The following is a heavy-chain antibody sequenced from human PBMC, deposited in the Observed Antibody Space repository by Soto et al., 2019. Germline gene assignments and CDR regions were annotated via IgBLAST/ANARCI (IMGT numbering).Heavy chain of an antibody. D-gene: IGHD3-16*01. CDR2: ITTKGDST. V-gene: IGHV3-64*07. Sequence: EVQLVESGGGLVQPGESLRLSCAASGFTFSDYAMYWVRQAPGKGLEYVSAITTKGDSTYYADSVKGRFSISRDNSKNSLYLHMGCLRADAMAVYYCARKYRGTYPFDFWGQGTLVSVSS. CDR1: GFTFSDYA. CDR3: ARKYRGTYPFDF. J-gene: IGHJ4*02.